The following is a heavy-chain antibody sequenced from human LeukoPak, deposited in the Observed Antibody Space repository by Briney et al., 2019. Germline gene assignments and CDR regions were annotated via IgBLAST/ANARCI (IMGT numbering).Heavy chain of an antibody. D-gene: IGHD1-26*01. J-gene: IGHJ5*02. CDR3: AKDRSWELLRVPGWFDP. CDR2: ISWNSGSI. V-gene: IGHV3-9*01. CDR1: GFTFDDYA. Sequence: GGSLRLSCAASGFTFDDYAMHWVRQAPGKGLEWVSGISWNSGSIGYADSVKGRFTISRDNAKNSLYLQMNSLRAEDTALYYCAKDRSWELLRVPGWFDPLGQGTLVTVSS.